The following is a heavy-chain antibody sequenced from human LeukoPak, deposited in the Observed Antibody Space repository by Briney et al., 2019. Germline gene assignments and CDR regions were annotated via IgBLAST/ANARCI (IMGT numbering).Heavy chain of an antibody. Sequence: ASVKVSCKASGYTFTSYAMHWVRQAPGQRLEWMGWINAGNGNTKYSQKFQGRVTITRDTSASTAYMELSSLRSEDTAVYYCAGGYSSGWYYYYYGMDVWGQGTTVTVSS. J-gene: IGHJ6*02. CDR1: GYTFTSYA. CDR2: INAGNGNT. D-gene: IGHD6-19*01. CDR3: AGGYSSGWYYYYYGMDV. V-gene: IGHV1-3*01.